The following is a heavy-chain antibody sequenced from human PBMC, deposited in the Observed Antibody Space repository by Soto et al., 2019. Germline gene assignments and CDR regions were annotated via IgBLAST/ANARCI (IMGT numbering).Heavy chain of an antibody. Sequence: ASVKVSCKASGYTFTSYAMHWARQAPGQRLEWMGWINAGNGNTKYSQKFQGRVTITRDTSASTAYMELSSLRSEDTAVYYCARDLNYYDSSGSRHWYFDLWGRGTLVTVSS. D-gene: IGHD3-22*01. CDR1: GYTFTSYA. CDR2: INAGNGNT. V-gene: IGHV1-3*01. CDR3: ARDLNYYDSSGSRHWYFDL. J-gene: IGHJ2*01.